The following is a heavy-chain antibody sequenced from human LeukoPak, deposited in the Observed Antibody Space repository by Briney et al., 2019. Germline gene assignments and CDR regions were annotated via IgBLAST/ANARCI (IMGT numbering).Heavy chain of an antibody. V-gene: IGHV1-46*01. CDR3: ARVRYPRAGSFDS. CDR2: INPSGGST. CDR1: GYTFTSYA. Sequence: GASVKVSCKASGYTFTSYAMNWVRQAPGQGLEWMGIINPSGGSTSYAQKFQGRVTMTRDMSTSTVYMELSSLRSEDTAVYYYARVRYPRAGSFDSWGQGTLVTVSS. D-gene: IGHD1-14*01. J-gene: IGHJ4*02.